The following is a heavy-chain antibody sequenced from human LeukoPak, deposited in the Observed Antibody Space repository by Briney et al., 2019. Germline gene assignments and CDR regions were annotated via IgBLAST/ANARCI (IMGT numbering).Heavy chain of an antibody. D-gene: IGHD6-13*01. V-gene: IGHV3-30*01. CDR2: ISYDGSNK. CDR3: ASIAAAADYAY. CDR1: GFTFSSYA. Sequence: GGSLRLSCAASGFTFSSYAMHWVRQAPGKGLEWVAVISYDGSNKYYADSVKGRFTISRDNSKNTLYLQMNSLRAEDTAVYYCASIAAAADYAYGAQGPLVTVSS. J-gene: IGHJ4*02.